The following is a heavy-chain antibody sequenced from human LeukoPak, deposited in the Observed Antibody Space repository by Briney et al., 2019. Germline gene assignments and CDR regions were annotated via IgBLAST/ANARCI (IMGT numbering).Heavy chain of an antibody. J-gene: IGHJ4*02. V-gene: IGHV4-39*07. CDR1: GGSISSSSYY. CDR3: ARDETRPYDSSGYYFD. D-gene: IGHD3-22*01. Sequence: SETLSLTCTVSGGSISSSSYYWGWIRQPPGKGLEWIGSIYYSGGTYYNPSLKSRVTISVDTSKNQFSLKLSSVTAADTAVYYCARDETRPYDSSGYYFDWGQGTLVTVSS. CDR2: IYYSGGT.